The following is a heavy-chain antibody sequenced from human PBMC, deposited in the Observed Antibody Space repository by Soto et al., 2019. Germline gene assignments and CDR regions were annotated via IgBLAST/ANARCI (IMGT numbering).Heavy chain of an antibody. Sequence: QVQLQESGPGLVEPSGTLSLTCTVSNGSINTFYWSWIRQPPGKGLEWIGYISASGTTKYNPSFDPSLRSRISISIDTSNKQFSLKVTSVTATDTAVYYCARRRTRPYYFDYWGHGSLVTVSS. J-gene: IGHJ4*01. CDR1: NGSINTFY. CDR2: ISASGTT. V-gene: IGHV4-59*01. CDR3: ARRRTRPYYFDY.